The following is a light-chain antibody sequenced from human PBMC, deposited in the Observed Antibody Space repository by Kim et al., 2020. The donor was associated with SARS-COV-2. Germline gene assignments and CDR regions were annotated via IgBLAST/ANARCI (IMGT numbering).Light chain of an antibody. V-gene: IGKV1D-13*01. CDR1: QGIGTA. J-gene: IGKJ1*01. CDR2: DAS. Sequence: ASVGERVTITCRASQGIGTALAWYQQKPGKTPNFLIYDASKLESGVPSRFSGSGSGTDFTLTISSLQPEDFATYYCQKFDDFPWTFGQGTKVDIK. CDR3: QKFDDFPWT.